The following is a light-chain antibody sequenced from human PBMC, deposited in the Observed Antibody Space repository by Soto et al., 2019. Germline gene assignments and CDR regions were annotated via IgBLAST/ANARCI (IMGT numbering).Light chain of an antibody. Sequence: IVLTQSPGTLSLSPGERATLSCRASQSVSSSYLAWYQQKPGQAPRVLIYGASSRATGIPDRFSGSGSGTDFTLTISRLEPEDFAVYYCQQYVSSPYTFGQGTKLEIK. CDR1: QSVSSSY. J-gene: IGKJ2*01. CDR2: GAS. CDR3: QQYVSSPYT. V-gene: IGKV3-20*01.